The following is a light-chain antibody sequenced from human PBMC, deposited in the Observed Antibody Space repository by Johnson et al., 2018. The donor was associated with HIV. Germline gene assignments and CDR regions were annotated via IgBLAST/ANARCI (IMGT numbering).Light chain of an antibody. CDR1: SSNIVNNY. Sequence: QPVLTQPPSVSAAPGQKVTISCSGSSSNIVNNYVSWYQQLPGTAPKLLIYDNNKLPSGIPDRFPGSRSGTSATLALTGLQTGDEADYYCGAWDSRLSVGHVCGTGTKVTVL. V-gene: IGLV1-51*01. J-gene: IGLJ1*01. CDR3: GAWDSRLSVGHV. CDR2: DNN.